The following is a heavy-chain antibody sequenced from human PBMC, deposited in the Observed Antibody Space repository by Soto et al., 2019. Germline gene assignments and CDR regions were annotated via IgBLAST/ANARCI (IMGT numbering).Heavy chain of an antibody. D-gene: IGHD3-10*01. CDR2: ISYDGSNK. CDR3: AKDPIYYGSGRLPPLDAFDI. V-gene: IGHV3-30*18. Sequence: PGGSLRLSCAASGFTFSSYGMHWVRQAPGKGLEWVAVISYDGSNKYYADSVEGRFTISRDNSKNTLYLQMNSLRAEDTAVYYCAKDPIYYGSGRLPPLDAFDIWGQVTMVTVS. J-gene: IGHJ3*02. CDR1: GFTFSSYG.